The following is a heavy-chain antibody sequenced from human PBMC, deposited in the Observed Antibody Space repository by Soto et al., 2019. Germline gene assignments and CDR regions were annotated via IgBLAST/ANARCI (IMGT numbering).Heavy chain of an antibody. V-gene: IGHV3-30*18. CDR3: AKDRTVVLMVYAFDY. CDR2: ISYDGSNK. D-gene: IGHD2-8*01. Sequence: PGGSLRLSCAASGFTFSSYGMHWVRQAPGKGLEWVAVISYDGSNKYYADSVKGRFTISRDNSKNTLYLQMNSLRAEDTAVYYCAKDRTVVLMVYAFDYWGQGTLVTVSS. CDR1: GFTFSSYG. J-gene: IGHJ4*02.